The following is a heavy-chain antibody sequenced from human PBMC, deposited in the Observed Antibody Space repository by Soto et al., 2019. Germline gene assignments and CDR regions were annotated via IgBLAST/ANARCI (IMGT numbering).Heavy chain of an antibody. Sequence: QVQLVESGGGVVQPGRSLRLSCAASGFTFSRFSMHWVRQAPGKGLEWVAVISSDGRNKYYADSVKGQFTISRDNSKSTLHLQVNSLRPENTAMYHCAIDRASIWFNGSAYFDSWGQGTLVTVSS. CDR2: ISSDGRNK. J-gene: IGHJ4*02. V-gene: IGHV3-30*04. CDR1: GFTFSRFS. D-gene: IGHD3-10*01. CDR3: AIDRASIWFNGSAYFDS.